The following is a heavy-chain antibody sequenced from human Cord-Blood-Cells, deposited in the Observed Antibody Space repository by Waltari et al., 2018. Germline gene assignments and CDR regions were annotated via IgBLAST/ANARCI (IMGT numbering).Heavy chain of an antibody. CDR1: GYTLTDLS. CDR3: ATAPPMVRGVIKYYFDY. CDR2: FDPEDGET. V-gene: IGHV1-24*01. D-gene: IGHD3-10*01. J-gene: IGHJ4*02. Sequence: QVQLVQSGAEVKKPGASVKVSCKVSGYTLTDLSMPWVRQAPGKGLEWMGGFDPEDGETIYAQKFQGRVTMTEDTSTDTAYMELSSLRSEDTAVYYCATAPPMVRGVIKYYFDYWGQGTLVTVSS.